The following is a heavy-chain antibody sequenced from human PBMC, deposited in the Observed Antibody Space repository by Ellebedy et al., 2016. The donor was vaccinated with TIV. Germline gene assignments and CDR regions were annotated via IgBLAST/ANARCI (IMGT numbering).Heavy chain of an antibody. CDR1: GFTFSDHY. J-gene: IGHJ4*02. D-gene: IGHD6-19*01. CDR3: ATTSRGWFVLFEY. Sequence: GESLKISCAASGFTFSDHYMDWVRQAPGKGLEWIGRSRNKVNSYTTEYAASVKGRFTISRDDSNNSLYLQMNSLKTEDTAVYFCATTSRGWFVLFEYWGQGTLVTVSS. CDR2: SRNKVNSYTT. V-gene: IGHV3-72*01.